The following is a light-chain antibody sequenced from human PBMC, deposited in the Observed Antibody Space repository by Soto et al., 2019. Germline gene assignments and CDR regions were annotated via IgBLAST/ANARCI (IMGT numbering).Light chain of an antibody. V-gene: IGKV1-9*01. CDR1: QGISSY. CDR2: TAS. J-gene: IGKJ5*01. Sequence: IQWTQSPSFLSASVEDRVTITCRTSQGISSYLAWYQQKPGKAPNLLIHTASTLQSGVPSRFSGSGSGTEFTLTISSLQPEDFATYYCQQRNSYPITFGQGTRLENK. CDR3: QQRNSYPIT.